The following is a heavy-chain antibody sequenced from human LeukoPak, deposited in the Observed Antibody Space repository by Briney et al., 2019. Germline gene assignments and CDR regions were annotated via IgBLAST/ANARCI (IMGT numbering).Heavy chain of an antibody. CDR2: INHSGST. D-gene: IGHD6-19*01. V-gene: IGHV4-34*01. CDR3: ARGRKPVDY. CDR1: GGSFSGDY. Sequence: SGTLSLTCAVYGGSFSGDYWSWIRQPPGKGLEWIGEINHSGSTNYNPSLKSRVTISVDTSKNQFSLKLSSVTAADTAVYYCARGRKPVDYWGQGTLVTVSS. J-gene: IGHJ4*02.